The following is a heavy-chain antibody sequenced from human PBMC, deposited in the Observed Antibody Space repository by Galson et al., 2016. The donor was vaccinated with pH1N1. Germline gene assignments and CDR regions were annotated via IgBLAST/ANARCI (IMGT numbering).Heavy chain of an antibody. CDR3: ATEDYYTSLY. CDR1: GFIFSDYW. V-gene: IGHV3-7*01. Sequence: SLRLSCAASGFIFSDYWMSWVRQAPGKGLEWVAKINQDGGRKYYVDSMKGRCTISRDNAENSLSLQMNSLRVEDTALYYCATEDYYTSLYWGQGILVTVS. J-gene: IGHJ4*02. CDR2: INQDGGRK. D-gene: IGHD1-26*01.